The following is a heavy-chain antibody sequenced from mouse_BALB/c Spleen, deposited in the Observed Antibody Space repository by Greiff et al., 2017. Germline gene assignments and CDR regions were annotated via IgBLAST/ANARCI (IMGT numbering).Heavy chain of an antibody. V-gene: IGHV5-9-4*01. CDR3: AREGLAWFAY. Sequence: EVQRVESGGGLVKPGGSLKLSCAASGFTFSSYAMSWVRQSPEKRLEWVAEISSGGSYTYYPDTVTGRFTISRDNAKNTLYLEMSSLRSEDTAMYYCAREGLAWFAYWGQGTLVTVSA. CDR2: ISSGGSYT. J-gene: IGHJ3*01. CDR1: GFTFSSYA. D-gene: IGHD6-2*01.